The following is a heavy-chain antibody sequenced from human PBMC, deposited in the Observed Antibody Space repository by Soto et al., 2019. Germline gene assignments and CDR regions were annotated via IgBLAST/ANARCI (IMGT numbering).Heavy chain of an antibody. CDR2: INPSGGST. D-gene: IGHD3-3*01. J-gene: IGHJ5*02. CDR3: ARGRTYYDCWSGYYCWFDP. Sequence: ASVKVSCKASGYTFTSYYMHWVRQAPGQGLEWMGIINPSGGSTSYAQKFQGRVTITRDTSTSTVYMELSSLRSEDTAVYYCARGRTYYDCWSGYYCWFDPWGQGTLVTVSS. CDR1: GYTFTSYY. V-gene: IGHV1-46*01.